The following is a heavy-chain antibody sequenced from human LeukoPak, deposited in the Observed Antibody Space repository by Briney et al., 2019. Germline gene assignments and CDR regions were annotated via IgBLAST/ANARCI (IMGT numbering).Heavy chain of an antibody. CDR3: ARGRRPWYFDL. V-gene: IGHV4-61*05. Sequence: SETLSLTCTVSGGSISSSSYYWGWIRQPPGKGLEWIGYIYYSGSTNYNPSLKSRVTISVDTSKNQFSLKLSSVTAADTAVYYCARGRRPWYFDLWGRGTLVTVSS. CDR1: GGSISSSSYY. D-gene: IGHD6-25*01. CDR2: IYYSGST. J-gene: IGHJ2*01.